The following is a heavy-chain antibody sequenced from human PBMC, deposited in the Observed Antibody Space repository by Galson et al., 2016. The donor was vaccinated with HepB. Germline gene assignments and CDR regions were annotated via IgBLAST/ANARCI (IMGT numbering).Heavy chain of an antibody. CDR2: ITSSGGAL. CDR3: ARDIYGPTYFYYYGLDV. CDR1: GFTFASYG. Sequence: SLRLSCAGSGFTFASYGMNWVRQAPGKGLEWVSYITSSGGALYYTDSVKGRFTISRDNAKNSLYLQMNSLRAEDTAVYYCARDIYGPTYFYYYGLDVWGEGTTVTVSA. V-gene: IGHV3-48*01. J-gene: IGHJ6*04. D-gene: IGHD2/OR15-2a*01.